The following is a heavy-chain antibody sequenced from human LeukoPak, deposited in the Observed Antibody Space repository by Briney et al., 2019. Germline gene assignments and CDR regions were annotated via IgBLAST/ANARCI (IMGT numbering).Heavy chain of an antibody. J-gene: IGHJ5*02. Sequence: VASVKVSCKASGFTFTSYDFNWVRQASGQGLEWMGWMNPNNGNTGYAQKFQGRVTMTRDTSISTAYMELRGLRSEDTAVYYCVRDGEGVAISVNYWFDPWGQGTLVTVSS. V-gene: IGHV1-8*01. D-gene: IGHD3-10*01. CDR3: VRDGEGVAISVNYWFDP. CDR1: GFTFTSYD. CDR2: MNPNNGNT.